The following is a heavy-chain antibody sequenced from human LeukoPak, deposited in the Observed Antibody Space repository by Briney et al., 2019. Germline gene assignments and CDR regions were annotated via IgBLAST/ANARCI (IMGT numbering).Heavy chain of an antibody. CDR1: GGSFSGYY. Sequence: SETLSLTCAVYGGSFSGYYWSWIRQPPGKGLEWIGEINHSGSTNYNPSLKSRVTISVDTSKSQFSLKLSSVTAADTAVYYCARGFLTVTSHYWFDPWGQGTLVTVSS. CDR3: ARGFLTVTSHYWFDP. V-gene: IGHV4-34*01. J-gene: IGHJ5*02. CDR2: INHSGST. D-gene: IGHD4-17*01.